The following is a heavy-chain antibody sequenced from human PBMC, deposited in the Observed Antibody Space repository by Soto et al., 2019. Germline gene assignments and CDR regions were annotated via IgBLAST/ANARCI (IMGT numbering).Heavy chain of an antibody. Sequence: QVQLVQSGAEVKTPGSSVKVSCEASGGTFNSYCINWVRQAPGQGLEWMGRIIPMFGTTEYAQRFQGRVTFTADESINTASMEVTNLTSEDTAVYYCARAAVLTFTRFYDVDVWGQGTTVTVSS. CDR1: GGTFNSYC. J-gene: IGHJ6*02. CDR3: ARAAVLTFTRFYDVDV. D-gene: IGHD6-13*01. CDR2: IIPMFGTT. V-gene: IGHV1-69*18.